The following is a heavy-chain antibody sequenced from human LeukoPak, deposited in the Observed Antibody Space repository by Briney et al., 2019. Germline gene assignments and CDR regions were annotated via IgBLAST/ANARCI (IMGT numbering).Heavy chain of an antibody. Sequence: SETLSLTSTVSGGSISSSSYYWGWIRQPPGKGLEWIGSIYYSGSTYYNPSLKSRVTISVDTSKNQFSLKLSSVTAADTAVYYCARTTGEEDWFDPWGQGTLVTVSS. CDR1: GGSISSSSYY. CDR2: IYYSGST. V-gene: IGHV4-39*01. CDR3: ARTTGEEDWFDP. D-gene: IGHD7-27*01. J-gene: IGHJ5*02.